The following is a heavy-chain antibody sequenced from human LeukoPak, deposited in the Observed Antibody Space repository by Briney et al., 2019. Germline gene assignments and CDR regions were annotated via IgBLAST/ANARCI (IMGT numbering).Heavy chain of an antibody. D-gene: IGHD6-13*01. Sequence: SETLSLTCTVSGYSISSGYYWGWIRQPPGKGLEWIGSSYHSGSTYYNPSLKSRVTISVDTSKNQFSLKLSSVTAADTAVYYCAREYSSSWYYYYYYYMDVWGKGTTVTVSS. CDR2: SYHSGST. J-gene: IGHJ6*03. CDR3: AREYSSSWYYYYYYYMDV. CDR1: GYSISSGYY. V-gene: IGHV4-38-2*02.